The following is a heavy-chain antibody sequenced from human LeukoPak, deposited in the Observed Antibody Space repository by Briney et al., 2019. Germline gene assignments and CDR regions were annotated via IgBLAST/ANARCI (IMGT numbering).Heavy chain of an antibody. CDR2: ISSSSSYI. J-gene: IGHJ4*02. V-gene: IGHV3-21*01. CDR3: ARGWFGELSFFDY. Sequence: GGSLRLSCVASGFTFSSYSMNWVRQAPGKGLEWVSSISSSSSYIYYADSVKGRFTISRDNAKNSLYLQMNSLRAEDTAVYYCARGWFGELSFFDYWGQGTLVTVSS. CDR1: GFTFSSYS. D-gene: IGHD3-10*01.